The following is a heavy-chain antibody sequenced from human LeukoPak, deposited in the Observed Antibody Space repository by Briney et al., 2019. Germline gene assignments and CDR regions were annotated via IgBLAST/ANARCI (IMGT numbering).Heavy chain of an antibody. CDR2: IKQDGSEK. V-gene: IGHV3-7*01. CDR1: GFTFSSYW. J-gene: IGHJ4*02. CDR3: ARRTSEMNYLDY. Sequence: GGSLRLSCAASGFTFSSYWMFWARQAPGKGLEWVANIKQDGSEKYYVDSVKGRFTISRDNAKNSLYLQMNSLRVEDTAVYYCARRTSEMNYLDYWGQGTLVTVSS. D-gene: IGHD1-1*01.